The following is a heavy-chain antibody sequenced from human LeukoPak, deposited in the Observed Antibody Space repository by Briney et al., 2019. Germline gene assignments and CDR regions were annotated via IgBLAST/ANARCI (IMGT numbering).Heavy chain of an antibody. J-gene: IGHJ3*02. D-gene: IGHD3-10*01. CDR1: GYTFTGYY. Sequence: ASVKVSCKASGYTFTGYYMHWVRQAPGQGLEWMGWINPNSGGTNYAQKFQGRVTMTRDTSISTAYMELSRLRSDDTAVYYCARIWFGELSAFDIWGQGTMVTVSS. V-gene: IGHV1-2*02. CDR3: ARIWFGELSAFDI. CDR2: INPNSGGT.